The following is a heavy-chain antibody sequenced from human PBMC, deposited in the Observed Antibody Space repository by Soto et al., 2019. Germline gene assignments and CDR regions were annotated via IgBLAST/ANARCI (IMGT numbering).Heavy chain of an antibody. CDR1: GFTFSSYA. V-gene: IGHV3-23*01. Sequence: EVQLLASGGGLVQPGGYLRLSCAASGFTFSSYAMSWVRQAPGKGLEWVSAITGSDGNTYYADSVKGRFTISRDNSEYSLYLQLNSLRADDTAVYYCAKTVSTTCAFDDWGQGTLVTGSS. D-gene: IGHD1-1*01. J-gene: IGHJ4*02. CDR3: AKTVSTTCAFDD. CDR2: ITGSDGNT.